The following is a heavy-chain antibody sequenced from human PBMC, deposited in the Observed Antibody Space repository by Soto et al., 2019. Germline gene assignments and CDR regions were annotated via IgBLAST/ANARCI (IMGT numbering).Heavy chain of an antibody. J-gene: IGHJ6*02. CDR2: IRSTAYGGTA. CDR1: GFTFGDYA. D-gene: IGHD2-2*01. Sequence: PGGSLRRSCTASGFTFGDYAMIWVPQAPGKGLEWVGFIRSTAYGGTAEYAASVNGRFTISRDDSKSIAYLQMNSLKTEDTAVYYCPRDQYCSSTSCYSDYGMDVWGQGTTVTVSS. V-gene: IGHV3-49*04. CDR3: PRDQYCSSTSCYSDYGMDV.